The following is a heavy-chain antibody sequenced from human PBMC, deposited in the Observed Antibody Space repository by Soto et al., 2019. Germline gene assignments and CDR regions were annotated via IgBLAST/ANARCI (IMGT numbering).Heavy chain of an antibody. CDR3: ERGINHYDFWSGYDTGPYDYGMDI. Sequence: EASVKVSCKASGYTFTSYDINWVRQATGQGLEWMGWMNPNSGNTGYAQKFQGRVTMTRNTSISTAYMELSSLRSEDRGVYYCERGINHYDFWSGYDTGPYDYGMDIWGQGTTVTVS. D-gene: IGHD3-3*01. V-gene: IGHV1-8*01. CDR2: MNPNSGNT. J-gene: IGHJ6*02. CDR1: GYTFTSYD.